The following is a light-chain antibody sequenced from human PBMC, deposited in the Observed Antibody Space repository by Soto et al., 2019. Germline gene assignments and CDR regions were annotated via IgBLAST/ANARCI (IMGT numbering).Light chain of an antibody. J-gene: IGKJ4*01. CDR3: QQYDNLQLT. CDR2: DAS. Sequence: DIQMTQSPSSLSASVGDRVTITCQASQDISNYLNWYQQKPGKAPKLLIYDASNLETGVPSRFSGSGSGIDFTFTISSLQPEDIATYYCQQYDNLQLTFGGGTKVDIK. CDR1: QDISNY. V-gene: IGKV1-33*01.